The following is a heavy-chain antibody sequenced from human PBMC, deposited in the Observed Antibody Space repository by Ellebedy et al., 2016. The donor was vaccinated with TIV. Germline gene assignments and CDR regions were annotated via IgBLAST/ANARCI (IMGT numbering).Heavy chain of an antibody. D-gene: IGHD3-22*01. CDR2: ISNTGSRT. CDR1: GFTFTDYT. Sequence: PGGSLRLSCVASGFTFTDYTMNRVRQAPGKGLEWVSTISNTGSRTYYADSVEGRFIISRDNSKKTLYLQMNSLRAEDTAVYYCAKGRGGGSDSSAPRYYFDYWGLGTLVTVSS. CDR3: AKGRGGGSDSSAPRYYFDY. V-gene: IGHV3-23*01. J-gene: IGHJ4*02.